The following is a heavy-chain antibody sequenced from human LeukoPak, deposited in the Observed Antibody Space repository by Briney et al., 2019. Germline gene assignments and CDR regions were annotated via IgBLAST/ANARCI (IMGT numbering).Heavy chain of an antibody. CDR1: GFTFSSYA. CDR3: AKASYYYDTRHFDY. V-gene: IGHV3-23*01. J-gene: IGHJ4*02. D-gene: IGHD3-22*01. Sequence: GGSLRLSCAASGFTFSSYAMSWVRQAPGTGLEWVSAISGSGGSTYYADSVKGRFTISRDTSKNTLYLQMNNLRAEDTAVYYCAKASYYYDTRHFDYWGQGTLVTVSS. CDR2: ISGSGGST.